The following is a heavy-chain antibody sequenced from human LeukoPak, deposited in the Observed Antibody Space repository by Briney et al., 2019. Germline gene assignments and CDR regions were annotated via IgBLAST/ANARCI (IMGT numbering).Heavy chain of an antibody. V-gene: IGHV3-23*01. D-gene: IGHD3-22*01. CDR1: GFTFSSYA. CDR2: ISGGGATT. CDR3: AKSPRKLDSSHIDP. Sequence: PGGSLRLSCAASGFTFSSYAMSWVRQAPGKGLAWVSGISGGGATTYYADSVKGRFTISRDNSRNTLYLQMNSLRDEDTAVYYCAKSPRKLDSSHIDPWGQGTLVTVSS. J-gene: IGHJ5*02.